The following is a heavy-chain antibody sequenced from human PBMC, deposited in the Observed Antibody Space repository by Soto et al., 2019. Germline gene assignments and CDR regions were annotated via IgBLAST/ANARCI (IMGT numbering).Heavy chain of an antibody. Sequence: DVHLVESGGGLVQPGGSLRLSCTASGFIVSDNYMNWVRQAPGRGLEWVSTIYRSGDTIYADSVKGRFTISRDIAKNTLYLQMSSLRAEDTAVYYCTRKHSMDVWGQGTTITVSS. CDR1: GFIVSDNY. CDR2: IYRSGDT. V-gene: IGHV3-66*01. J-gene: IGHJ6*02. CDR3: TRKHSMDV.